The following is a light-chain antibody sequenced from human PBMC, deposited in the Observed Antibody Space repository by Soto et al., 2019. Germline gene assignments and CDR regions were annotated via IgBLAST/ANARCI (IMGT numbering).Light chain of an antibody. J-gene: IGKJ4*01. CDR2: DAS. CDR3: QQSKSLSLS. Sequence: DIQMTQSPSTLSASVGDRITITCRASQSISGWLAWYQQKPGKAPKLLIYDASTLEDGVPSRFSGSGSGTEYILTISSLQPDDFATYYCQQSKSLSLSFGAGTRV. V-gene: IGKV1-5*01. CDR1: QSISGW.